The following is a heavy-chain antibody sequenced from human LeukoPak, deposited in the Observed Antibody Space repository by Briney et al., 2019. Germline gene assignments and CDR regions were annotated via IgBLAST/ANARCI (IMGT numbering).Heavy chain of an antibody. Sequence: GGSLRLSCAASGFTFTTYWMHWVRQVPGKGLVWVSRINNDGSSTSYADSVKGRFTISRDNTKNTLYLQMNSLRADDTAVYYCARKAPYSGSAGWDFDSWGQGTLVTVSS. CDR3: ARKAPYSGSAGWDFDS. CDR2: INNDGSST. D-gene: IGHD1-26*01. J-gene: IGHJ4*02. V-gene: IGHV3-74*01. CDR1: GFTFTTYW.